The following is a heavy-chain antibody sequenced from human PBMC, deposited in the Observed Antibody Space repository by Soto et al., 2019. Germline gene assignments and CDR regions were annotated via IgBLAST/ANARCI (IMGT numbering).Heavy chain of an antibody. Sequence: PSETLSLTCTVSGGSISSYYWSWIRQPPGKGLEWIGYVYYSGSTNYNPSLKSRVTISVDTSKNQFSLKLSSVTAADTAVFFCARQLSLAAAPFDIWGQGTMVTV. V-gene: IGHV4-59*08. D-gene: IGHD3-16*02. CDR2: VYYSGST. J-gene: IGHJ3*02. CDR3: ARQLSLAAAPFDI. CDR1: GGSISSYY.